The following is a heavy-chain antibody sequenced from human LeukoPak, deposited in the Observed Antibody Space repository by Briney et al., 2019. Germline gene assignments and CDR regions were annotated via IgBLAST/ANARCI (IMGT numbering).Heavy chain of an antibody. V-gene: IGHV3-23*01. Sequence: GGSLRLSCAASGFTFSSYAMSWVRQAPGKGLEWVSAISGSGGSTYYADSVKGRFTISRDNSKNTLYLQMNSLRAEDTAVYYCAREDTAMVNYYYYYGMDVWGQGTTVTVSS. CDR2: ISGSGGST. J-gene: IGHJ6*02. CDR3: AREDTAMVNYYYYYGMDV. CDR1: GFTFSSYA. D-gene: IGHD5-18*01.